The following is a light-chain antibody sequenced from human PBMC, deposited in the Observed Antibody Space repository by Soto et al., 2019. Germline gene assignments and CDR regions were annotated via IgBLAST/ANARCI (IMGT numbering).Light chain of an antibody. CDR1: SSNIGRNS. Sequence: QSVLTQPPSASETPEQRVTISCSGSSSNIGRNSVNWYQHLPGTAPKLLIYSNYQRPSGVPDRFSGSKSGTSASLAISGLQSEDEADYYCLLAYNDAWVFGGGTKLTVL. CDR2: SNY. V-gene: IGLV1-44*01. CDR3: LLAYNDAWV. J-gene: IGLJ3*02.